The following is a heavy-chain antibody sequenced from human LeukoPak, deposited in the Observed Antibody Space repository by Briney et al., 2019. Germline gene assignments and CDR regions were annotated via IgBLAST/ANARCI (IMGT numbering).Heavy chain of an antibody. D-gene: IGHD2-2*01. J-gene: IGHJ4*02. CDR1: GFTFSNSA. CDR3: AKRPPDCSSTSCYWVD. V-gene: IGHV3-23*01. CDR2: ISGGGGNT. Sequence: GGSLRLSCAASGFTFSNSAMSWVRQAPGKGLEWVSVISGGGGNTYCADSVKGRFTISRDNSKNTLYLQMNSLRTEDTAVYYCAKRPPDCSSTSCYWVDWGRGTLVTVSS.